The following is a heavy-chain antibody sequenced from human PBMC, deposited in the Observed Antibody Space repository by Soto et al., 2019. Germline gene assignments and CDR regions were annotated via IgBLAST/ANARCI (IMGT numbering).Heavy chain of an antibody. D-gene: IGHD5-12*01. J-gene: IGHJ6*02. CDR1: GYAFTGYY. V-gene: IGHV1-2*04. Sequence: ASVKLSCKASGYAFTGYYMQWVRQAPGQGLEWMGWINPNSGGTNYAQKFQGWVTMTRDTSISTAYMELSRLRSDDTAVYYCARDHIVATIGNYYYGMDVWGQGTTVTVSS. CDR3: ARDHIVATIGNYYYGMDV. CDR2: INPNSGGT.